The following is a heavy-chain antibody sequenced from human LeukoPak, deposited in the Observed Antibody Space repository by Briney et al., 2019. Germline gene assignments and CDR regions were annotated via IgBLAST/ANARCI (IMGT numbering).Heavy chain of an antibody. Sequence: GGSLRLSCAASGFTVSSYAMSWIRQAPGKGLEWVSYISGSGYTIYYADSVRGRFTISRDNAKNSLYLQMNSLRAEDTAVYYCARRYSGYDDIDYWGQGTLVTVSS. V-gene: IGHV3-11*01. D-gene: IGHD5-12*01. CDR2: ISGSGYTI. J-gene: IGHJ4*02. CDR1: GFTVSSYA. CDR3: ARRYSGYDDIDY.